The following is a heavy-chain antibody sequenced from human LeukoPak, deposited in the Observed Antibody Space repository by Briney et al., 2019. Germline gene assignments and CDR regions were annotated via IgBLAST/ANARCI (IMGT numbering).Heavy chain of an antibody. Sequence: GGSLRLSCAASGFTFSSYSMNWVRQAPGKGLEWVSYISSSSSTIYYADSVKGRFTISRDDSENTLYLQMNSLRPEDTALYYCAKDTAVLYNPPSYYIDYWGQGTLLTVSS. CDR1: GFTFSSYS. CDR2: ISSSSSTI. CDR3: AKDTAVLYNPPSYYIDY. D-gene: IGHD1-14*01. J-gene: IGHJ4*02. V-gene: IGHV3-48*01.